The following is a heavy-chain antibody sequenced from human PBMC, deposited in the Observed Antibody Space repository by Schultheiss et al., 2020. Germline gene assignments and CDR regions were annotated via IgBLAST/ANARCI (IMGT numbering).Heavy chain of an antibody. Sequence: ASVKVSCKVSGYTLTELSMHWVRQAPGKGLEWMGWINAGNGNTKYSQKFQGRVTITRDTSASTAYMELSSLRSEDTAVYYCARDPNCTGGVCSGWFDPWGQGTLVTVSS. V-gene: IGHV1-3*01. CDR3: ARDPNCTGGVCSGWFDP. D-gene: IGHD2-8*02. J-gene: IGHJ5*02. CDR1: GYTLTELS. CDR2: INAGNGNT.